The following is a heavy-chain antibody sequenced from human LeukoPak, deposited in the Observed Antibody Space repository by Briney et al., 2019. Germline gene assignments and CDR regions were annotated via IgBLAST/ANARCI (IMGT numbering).Heavy chain of an antibody. CDR2: IYHSGST. Sequence: SETLSLTCTVSGGSISSGSYYWSWIRQPPEKGLEWIGSIYHSGSTYYNPSLKSRVTISVDTSKNQFSLKLSSVTAADTAVYYCYITMIVVVGNYFDYWGQGTLVTVSS. D-gene: IGHD3-22*01. V-gene: IGHV4-39*03. CDR3: YITMIVVVGNYFDY. J-gene: IGHJ4*02. CDR1: GGSISSGSYY.